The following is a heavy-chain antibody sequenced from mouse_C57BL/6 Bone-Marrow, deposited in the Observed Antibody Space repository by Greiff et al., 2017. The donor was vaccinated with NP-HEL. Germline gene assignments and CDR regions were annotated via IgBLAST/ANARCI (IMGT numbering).Heavy chain of an antibody. V-gene: IGHV1-19*01. J-gene: IGHJ2*01. CDR3: ARVAYFDY. CDR2: INPYNGGT. CDR1: GYTFTDYY. Sequence: SGPVLVKPGASVKMSCKASGYTFTDYYMNWVKQSHGKSLEWIGVINPYNGGTSYNQKFKGKATLTVDKSSSTAYMELNSLTSEDSAVYYCARVAYFDYWGQGTTLTVSS.